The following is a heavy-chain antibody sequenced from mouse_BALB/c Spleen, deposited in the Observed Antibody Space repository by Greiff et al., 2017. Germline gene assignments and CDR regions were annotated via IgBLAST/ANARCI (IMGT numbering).Heavy chain of an antibody. J-gene: IGHJ3*01. CDR2: IDPFNGGT. CDR3: ARGYGSSTWFAY. V-gene: IGHV1-28*01. Sequence: EVQLQQSGPELMKPGASVKISCKASGYSFTSYYMHWVKQSHGKSLEWIGYIDPFNGGTSYNQKFKGKATLTVDKSSSTAYMHLSSLTSEDSAVYYCARGYGSSTWFAYWGQGTLVTVSA. CDR1: GYSFTSYY. D-gene: IGHD1-1*01.